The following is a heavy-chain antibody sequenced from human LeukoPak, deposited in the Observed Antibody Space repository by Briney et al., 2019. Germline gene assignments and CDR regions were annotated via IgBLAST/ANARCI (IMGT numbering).Heavy chain of an antibody. V-gene: IGHV1-8*01. Sequence: ASVKVPCKASGYTFTSYDINWVRQATGQGLEWMGWMNPNSGNTGYAQKFQGRVTMTRNTSISTAYMELSSLRSEDTAVYYCARDTDDFEYYFDYWGQGTLVTVSS. D-gene: IGHD2-21*02. J-gene: IGHJ4*02. CDR2: MNPNSGNT. CDR1: GYTFTSYD. CDR3: ARDTDDFEYYFDY.